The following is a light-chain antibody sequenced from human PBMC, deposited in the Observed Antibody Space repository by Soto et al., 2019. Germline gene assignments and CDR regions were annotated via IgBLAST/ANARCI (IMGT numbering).Light chain of an antibody. J-gene: IGKJ2*01. CDR2: AAS. CDR3: QHYGSSPSYT. CDR1: QSVSNSY. V-gene: IGKV3-20*01. Sequence: EIVLTQSPGTVSLSPGERATLSCRASQSVSNSYLAWYQQKPGQAPRLLIYAASSRATGIPDRFSGSGSGTDFTLTISRLEPEDFAVYYCQHYGSSPSYTFGQGTKLEIK.